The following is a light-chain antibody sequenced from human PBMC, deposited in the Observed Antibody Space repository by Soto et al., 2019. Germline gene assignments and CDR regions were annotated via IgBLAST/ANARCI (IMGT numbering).Light chain of an antibody. CDR1: QGISSY. V-gene: IGKV1-8*01. CDR3: QQNYSNPRT. Sequence: IQMTQSPSAMSASVGDRVTITCRASQGISSYLAWYQQKPGKAPKLLIYAASTLQSGVPSRFSGSGSGTDFTLTISCLQSEDFATYYCQQNYSNPRTFGQGTKVDIK. J-gene: IGKJ1*01. CDR2: AAS.